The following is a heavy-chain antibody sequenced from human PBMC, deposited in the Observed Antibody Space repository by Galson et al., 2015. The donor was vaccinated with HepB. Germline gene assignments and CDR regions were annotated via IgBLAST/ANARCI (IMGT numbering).Heavy chain of an antibody. CDR1: GYTFTSYG. CDR3: ARDSLDYGERWFDP. Sequence: CKASGYTFTSYGISWVRQAPGQGLEWMGWISAYNGNTNYAQKLQGRVTMTTDTSTSTAYMELRSLRSDDTAVYYCARDSLDYGERWFDPWGQGTLVTVSS. V-gene: IGHV1-18*01. D-gene: IGHD4-17*01. J-gene: IGHJ5*02. CDR2: ISAYNGNT.